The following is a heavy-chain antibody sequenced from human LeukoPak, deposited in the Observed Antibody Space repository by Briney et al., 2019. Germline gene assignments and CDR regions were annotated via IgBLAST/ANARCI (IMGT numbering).Heavy chain of an antibody. CDR2: IYYSGSP. Sequence: PSETLSLTCTVSGGSINSYYWSWIRQPPGKGLEWVGYIYYSGSPTYNPSLKSRVAISIHTSKKHFSLKLSSVTAADTAVYYCARSIVVAGFVSDYYYYGMDVWGQGTTATVSS. CDR3: ARSIVVAGFVSDYYYYGMDV. D-gene: IGHD6-19*01. V-gene: IGHV4-59*08. J-gene: IGHJ6*02. CDR1: GGSINSYY.